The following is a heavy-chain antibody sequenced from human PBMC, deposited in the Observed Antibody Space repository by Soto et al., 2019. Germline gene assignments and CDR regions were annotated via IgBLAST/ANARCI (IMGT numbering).Heavy chain of an antibody. D-gene: IGHD3-10*01. CDR2: ISGSGGST. V-gene: IGHV3-23*01. CDR1: GFTFSSYA. CDR3: AKDPSYGSGTDYYGMDV. J-gene: IGHJ6*02. Sequence: PGGSLRLSCAASGFTFSSYAMSWVRQAPGKGLEWVSAISGSGGSTYYADSVKGRFTISRDNSKNTLYLQMNSLRAEDTAVYYCAKDPSYGSGTDYYGMDVWGQGTTVTVSS.